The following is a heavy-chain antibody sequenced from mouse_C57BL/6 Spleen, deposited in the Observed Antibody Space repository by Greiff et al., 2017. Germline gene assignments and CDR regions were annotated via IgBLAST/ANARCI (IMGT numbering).Heavy chain of an antibody. CDR3: ARYLPFDY. J-gene: IGHJ2*01. D-gene: IGHD5-5*01. V-gene: IGHV1-82*01. Sequence: VQRVESGPELVKPGASVKISCKASGYAFSSSWMNWVKQRPGKGLEWIGRIYPGDGDTNYNGKFKGKATLTADKSSSTAYMQLSSLTSEDSAVYFCARYLPFDYWGQGTTLTVSS. CDR2: IYPGDGDT. CDR1: GYAFSSSW.